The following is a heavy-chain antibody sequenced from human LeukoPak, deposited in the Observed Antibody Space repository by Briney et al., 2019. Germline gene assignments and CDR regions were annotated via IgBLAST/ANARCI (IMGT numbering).Heavy chain of an antibody. Sequence: ASVKVSCKASGYTFTGYYMHWVRQAPGQGLEWMGWINPNSGGTNYAQKFQGRVTMTRDTSISTAYMELSRLRSDDTAVYYCARGDYQLLSGYDAFDIWGQGTLVTVSS. V-gene: IGHV1-2*02. CDR2: INPNSGGT. CDR1: GYTFTGYY. CDR3: ARGDYQLLSGYDAFDI. J-gene: IGHJ3*02. D-gene: IGHD2-2*01.